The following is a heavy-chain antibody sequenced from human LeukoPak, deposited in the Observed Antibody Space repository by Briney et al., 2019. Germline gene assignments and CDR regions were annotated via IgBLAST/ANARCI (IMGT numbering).Heavy chain of an antibody. CDR1: GYTFTSYD. CDR2: INPNSGGT. D-gene: IGHD6-25*01. CDR3: ARDSSASIGN. Sequence: GASVKVSCKASGYTFTSYDINWVRQAPGQGLEWMGWINPNSGGTNYAQKFQGRVTMTRDTSISTAYMELSRLRSDDTAVYYCARDSSASIGNWGQGTLVTVSS. J-gene: IGHJ4*02. V-gene: IGHV1-2*02.